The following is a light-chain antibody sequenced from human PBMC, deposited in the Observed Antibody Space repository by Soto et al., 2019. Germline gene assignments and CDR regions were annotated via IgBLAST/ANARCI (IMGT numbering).Light chain of an antibody. J-gene: IGLJ2*01. CDR1: SSNIGSNT. V-gene: IGLV1-44*01. Sequence: QSVLTQPPSASGTPGQRVTISCSGSSSNIGSNTVNWYQQLPGTPPKLLIYSNNQRPSGVPDRFSGSKSGTSASLAISGLQSEDEAYYYCATWDDSLSGPVFGGGTKLTVL. CDR2: SNN. CDR3: ATWDDSLSGPV.